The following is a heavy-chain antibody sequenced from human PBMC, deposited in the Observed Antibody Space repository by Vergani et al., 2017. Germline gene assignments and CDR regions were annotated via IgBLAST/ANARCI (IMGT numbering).Heavy chain of an antibody. V-gene: IGHV4-39*01. D-gene: IGHD6-19*01. J-gene: IGHJ4*02. CDR3: ARHGRYSSGWYPYPFDY. CDR2: IYYSGST. CDR1: GGSISSSSYY. Sequence: QLQLQESGPGLVKPSETLSLTCTVSGGSISSSSYYWGWIRQPPGKGLEWIGIIYYSGSTYYTPSLKSRVTISVDTSKNQFSLKLSSVTAADTAVYYCARHGRYSSGWYPYPFDYWGQGTLVTVSS.